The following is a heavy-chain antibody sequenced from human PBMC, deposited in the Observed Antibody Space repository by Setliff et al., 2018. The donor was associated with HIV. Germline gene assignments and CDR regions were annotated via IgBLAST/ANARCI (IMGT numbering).Heavy chain of an antibody. V-gene: IGHV4-34*01. CDR1: GGDLTNHY. CDR3: ARSALAGDPFDY. CDR2: ITDDGSG. D-gene: IGHD6-19*01. J-gene: IGHJ4*02. Sequence: PSETLSLTCAVYGGDLTNHYWSWVRQAPGKGLEWIGEITDDGSGTYNPSLKSRVTISLDTSKKQISLQLTSVTAADTAVYYCARSALAGDPFDYWGQGTLVTVS.